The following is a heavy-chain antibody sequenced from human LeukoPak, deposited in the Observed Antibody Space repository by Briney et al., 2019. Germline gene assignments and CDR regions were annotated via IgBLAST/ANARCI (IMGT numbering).Heavy chain of an antibody. CDR1: QFTFSSYS. CDR2: ISSSSYI. D-gene: IGHD6-13*01. V-gene: IGHV3-21*04. J-gene: IGHJ4*02. CDR3: AKGAGGVAAAGRLGY. Sequence: GGSLRLSCAASQFTFSSYSMNWVRQAPGKGLEWVSSISSSSYIYYADSVKGRFTISRDNSKNTLYLQMNSLRAEDTAVYYCAKGAGGVAAAGRLGYWGQGTLVTVSS.